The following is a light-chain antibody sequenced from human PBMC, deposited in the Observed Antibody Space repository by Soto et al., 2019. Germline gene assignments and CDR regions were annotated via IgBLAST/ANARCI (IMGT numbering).Light chain of an antibody. J-gene: IGKJ2*01. CDR2: DAS. Sequence: EIVSTQSPATLSLSPGERATLSCRASQSVSSYLAWYQQKPSQAPRLLIYDASKRATGIPGRFSGSGSGTDFTLTISSLEPEDSAVYYCQQRSNWPHTFGQGTKLEIK. CDR1: QSVSSY. CDR3: QQRSNWPHT. V-gene: IGKV3-11*01.